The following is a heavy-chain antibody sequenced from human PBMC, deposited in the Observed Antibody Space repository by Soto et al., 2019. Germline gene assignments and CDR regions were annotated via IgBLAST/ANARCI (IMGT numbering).Heavy chain of an antibody. V-gene: IGHV1-18*01. Sequence: QPQLVQSGGEVRKPGASVTVSCKASGYSFTDDGISWVRQAPGQGLEWMGWVSTFHGDTNPAQKFRDRLTLTTDASTTTAFLELRSLTSAGTAVFFCARDLAGTMGGMDVWGRGTTVYVSS. CDR1: GYSFTDDG. CDR2: VSTFHGDT. D-gene: IGHD3-10*01. CDR3: ARDLAGTMGGMDV. J-gene: IGHJ6*02.